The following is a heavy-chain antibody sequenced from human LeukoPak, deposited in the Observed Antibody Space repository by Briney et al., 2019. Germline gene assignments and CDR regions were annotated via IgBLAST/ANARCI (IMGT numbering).Heavy chain of an antibody. CDR1: GGSISSYY. CDR3: ARDRRSLDYCSGGSCYYDAFDI. J-gene: IGHJ3*02. D-gene: IGHD2-15*01. Sequence: SETLSLTCTVSGGSISSYYWSWIRQPPGKGLEWIGYIYYSGSTNYNPSLKSRVTIPVDTSKNQFSLKLSSVTAADTAVYYCARDRRSLDYCSGGSCYYDAFDIWGQGTMVTVSS. CDR2: IYYSGST. V-gene: IGHV4-59*01.